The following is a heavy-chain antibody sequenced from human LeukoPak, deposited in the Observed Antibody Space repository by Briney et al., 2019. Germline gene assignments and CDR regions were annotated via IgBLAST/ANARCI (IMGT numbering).Heavy chain of an antibody. J-gene: IGHJ4*02. CDR3: ARGLGCSSTSCYAPLDY. D-gene: IGHD2-2*01. Sequence: GASVKVSCKASGYTFTGYYMHWVRQAPGQGLEWMGWINPNSGGTNYAQKFQGRVTMTRDTSISTAYMELSRLRSDDTAVYYCARGLGCSSTSCYAPLDYWGQGTLVTVSS. V-gene: IGHV1-2*02. CDR1: GYTFTGYY. CDR2: INPNSGGT.